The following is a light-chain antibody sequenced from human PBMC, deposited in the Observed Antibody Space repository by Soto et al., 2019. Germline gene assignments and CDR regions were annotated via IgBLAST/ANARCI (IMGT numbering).Light chain of an antibody. CDR2: DAS. CDR1: QSISSW. J-gene: IGKJ4*01. V-gene: IGKV1-5*01. CDR3: QQYNSYSPLT. Sequence: DIQMTQSPSTLSASVGDRVTITCRASQSISSWLAWYQQKPGKAPKLLIYDASSLESGAPSRFSGRRYGTEFTLTISSLQPDDFATYYCQQYNSYSPLTFGGGTKVEIK.